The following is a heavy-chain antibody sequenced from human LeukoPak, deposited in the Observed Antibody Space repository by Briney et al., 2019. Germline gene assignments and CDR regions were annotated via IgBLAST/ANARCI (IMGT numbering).Heavy chain of an antibody. J-gene: IGHJ4*02. CDR3: AKNRYYYDSSGYGYYFDY. V-gene: IGHV3-30*18. CDR1: GFTFSRHG. CDR2: ISNDGSRK. D-gene: IGHD3-22*01. Sequence: GGSLRLSCAPSGFTFSRHGMHWVRQAPGKGLEWVAIISNDGSRKYYAHSVKGRFTISRDNSKNTLYLQMNSLRAEDTAVYYCAKNRYYYDSSGYGYYFDYWGQGTLVTVSS.